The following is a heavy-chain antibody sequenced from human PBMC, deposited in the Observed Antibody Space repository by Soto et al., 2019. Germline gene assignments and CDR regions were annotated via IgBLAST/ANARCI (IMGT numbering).Heavy chain of an antibody. Sequence: SETLSLTCSVSGGSINSYWWSWIRQPAGKGLEWIGRVYSSGTTDYNPSLNSRATMSVETSKNQFSLKLSSVTAADTAVYYCARDIGSYAYGEGYWGQGIQVTV. CDR1: GGSINSYW. CDR3: ARDIGSYAYGEGY. V-gene: IGHV4-4*07. D-gene: IGHD3-10*01. J-gene: IGHJ4*02. CDR2: VYSSGTT.